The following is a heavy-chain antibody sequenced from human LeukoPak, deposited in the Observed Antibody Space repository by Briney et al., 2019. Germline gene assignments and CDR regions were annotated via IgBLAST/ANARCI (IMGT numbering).Heavy chain of an antibody. CDR1: GASLSSYF. J-gene: IGHJ6*02. V-gene: IGHV4-4*07. D-gene: IGHD5-24*01. Sequence: SETLSLTCAVSGASLSSYFWTWVRQPAGKGLEGIGQIHSGGRTNYNPSLKSRVTMSIDTSKSLFSLKLKSVTAADTAVYYCARDWVSITPYYYYGLDVWGQGTTVTVSS. CDR3: ARDWVSITPYYYYGLDV. CDR2: IHSGGRT.